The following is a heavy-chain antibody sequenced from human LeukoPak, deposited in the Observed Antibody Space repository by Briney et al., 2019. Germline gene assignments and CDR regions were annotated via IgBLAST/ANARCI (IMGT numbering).Heavy chain of an antibody. CDR1: GFTFNSRE. CDR2: ITSSGGIT. Sequence: PGGSLRLSCAASGFTFNSREMHWVRQAPGKGLEWVSYITSSGGITYYADSVEGRFTVSRDNAKNSLYLQMNSLRAEDTAVYYCAGERNCGGDCYQGSWFDPWGQGTLVTVSS. J-gene: IGHJ5*02. V-gene: IGHV3-48*03. CDR3: AGERNCGGDCYQGSWFDP. D-gene: IGHD2-21*02.